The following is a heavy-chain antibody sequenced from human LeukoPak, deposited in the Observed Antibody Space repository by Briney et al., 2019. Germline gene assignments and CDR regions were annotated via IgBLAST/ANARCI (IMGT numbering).Heavy chain of an antibody. J-gene: IGHJ4*02. V-gene: IGHV5-51*01. CDR2: IYPYDSDT. CDR1: GYSFTNNW. D-gene: IGHD3-22*01. Sequence: GESLKIYCICSGYSFTNNWIGWVRQMPGKGLEWRGIIYPYDSDTRYSPSFQGQVTFSADKSISTAYLQWSSLKAADTAVYYCARQVDYYDSSGYYYVRLFDYWGQGTLVTVSS. CDR3: ARQVDYYDSSGYYYVRLFDY.